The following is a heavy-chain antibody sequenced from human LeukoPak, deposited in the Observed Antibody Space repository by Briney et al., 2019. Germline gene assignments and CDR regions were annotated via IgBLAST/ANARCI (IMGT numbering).Heavy chain of an antibody. CDR3: ARGGGLYQLLYSWFDP. J-gene: IGHJ5*02. Sequence: PSETLSLTCTVSGGSISSSSYYWGWIRQPPGKGLEGIGSIYYSGSTYYNPSLKSRVTISVDTSKNQFSLKLSSVTAADTAVYYCARGGGLYQLLYSWFDPWGQGTLVTVSS. CDR2: IYYSGST. CDR1: GGSISSSSYY. V-gene: IGHV4-39*07. D-gene: IGHD2-2*01.